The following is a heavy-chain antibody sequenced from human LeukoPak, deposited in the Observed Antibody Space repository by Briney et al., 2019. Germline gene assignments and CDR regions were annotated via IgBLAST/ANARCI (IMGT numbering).Heavy chain of an antibody. V-gene: IGHV4-4*07. CDR2: IYTSGST. J-gene: IGHJ4*02. D-gene: IGHD2-2*01. Sequence: SETLSLTCTVSGGSISGYYWSWIRQPAGKGLEWLGRIYTSGSTNYNPSLKSRVTMSVDTSKNQFSLKLSSVTAADTAVYYCARMDDCGSTDCSAFDYWSQGTLVTVSS. CDR1: GGSISGYY. CDR3: ARMDDCGSTDCSAFDY.